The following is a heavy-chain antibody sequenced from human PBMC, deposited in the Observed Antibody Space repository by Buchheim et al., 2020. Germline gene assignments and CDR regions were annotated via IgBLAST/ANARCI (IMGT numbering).Heavy chain of an antibody. CDR3: ARDSLPIWKAVPSNYFDY. V-gene: IGHV1-46*03. J-gene: IGHJ4*02. Sequence: QVQLVQSGAEVKKPGASVKVSCKASGYTFTSYYMHWVRQAPGQGLEWMGIINPSGGSTSYAQKFQGRVTMTRETSTSTVYMELSSLRSEDTAVYYCARDSLPIWKAVPSNYFDYWGQGTL. CDR2: INPSGGST. CDR1: GYTFTSYY. D-gene: IGHD3-3*01.